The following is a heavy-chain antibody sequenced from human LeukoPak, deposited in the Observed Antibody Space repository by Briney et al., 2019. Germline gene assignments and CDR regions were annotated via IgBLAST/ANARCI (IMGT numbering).Heavy chain of an antibody. CDR3: ARDRRISQSYYYYGMDV. J-gene: IGHJ6*02. CDR1: GFTVSSNY. V-gene: IGHV3-66*02. Sequence: GGSLRLSCAASGFTVSSNYMSWVRQAPGKGLEWVSVIYSGGSTYYADSVKGRFTISRDNSKNTLYLQMNSLRAEDTAVYYCARDRRISQSYYYYGMDVWGQVTTVTVSS. D-gene: IGHD2-15*01. CDR2: IYSGGST.